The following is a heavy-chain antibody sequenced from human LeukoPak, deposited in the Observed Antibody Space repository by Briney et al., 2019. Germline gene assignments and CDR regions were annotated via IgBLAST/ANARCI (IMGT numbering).Heavy chain of an antibody. CDR3: AREGRYCTSTSCYVDY. Sequence: GGSLRLSCAASGFSISNSAMHWVRQAPGKGLEYVSAITNNGGSTYYANSVKGRFTVSRDNSKNTLYLQMGSLRADDMAVYYCAREGRYCTSTSCYVDYWGQGTLVTVSS. CDR2: ITNNGGST. J-gene: IGHJ4*02. V-gene: IGHV3-64*01. CDR1: GFSISNSA. D-gene: IGHD2-2*01.